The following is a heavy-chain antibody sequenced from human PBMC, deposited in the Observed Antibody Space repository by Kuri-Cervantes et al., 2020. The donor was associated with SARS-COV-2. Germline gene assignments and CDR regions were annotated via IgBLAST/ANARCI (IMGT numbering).Heavy chain of an antibody. CDR3: AKDHGSDWTFPGS. V-gene: IGHV3-30*02. D-gene: IGHD6-19*01. Sequence: GGSLRLSCAASGFTFDDYGMHWVRQRPGKGLEWVAFIRNDGTARQYVDSVKGRFTISRDNYKSTVHLQVNSLRVEDTAVYYCAKDHGSDWTFPGSWGQGTQVTVSS. CDR1: GFTFDDYG. CDR2: IRNDGTAR. J-gene: IGHJ5*02.